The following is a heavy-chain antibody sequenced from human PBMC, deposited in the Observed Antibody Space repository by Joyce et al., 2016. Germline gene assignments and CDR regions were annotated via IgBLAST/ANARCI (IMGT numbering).Heavy chain of an antibody. CDR1: GDSFCGTSYY. J-gene: IGHJ6*02. D-gene: IGHD3-10*01. V-gene: IGHV4-61*01. CDR2: IYNRKTP. Sequence: HLQESGPGLVKPSETLSLSCTIPGDSFCGTSYYWSWIRQSPGKGLEWLGFIYNRKTPHYQPSLGGRLSISVGAANKQFSLRLTSVTSADTAVYYCATSLPSRVGGFQFFGMDVWGQGTTVIVS. CDR3: ATSLPSRVGGFQFFGMDV.